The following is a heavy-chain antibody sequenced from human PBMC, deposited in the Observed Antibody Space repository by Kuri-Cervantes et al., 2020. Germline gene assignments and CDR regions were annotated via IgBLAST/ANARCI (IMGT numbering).Heavy chain of an antibody. J-gene: IGHJ4*02. CDR1: GFTFDDYA. V-gene: IGHV3-9*01. Sequence: SLKISCAASGFTFDDYAMHWVRQAPGKGLEWVSGISWNSGSIGYADSVKGRFTISRDNAKNSLYLQMNSLRAEDTAVYYCAKEKWTTVTPYFDYWGQGTLVTVSS. D-gene: IGHD4-17*01. CDR3: AKEKWTTVTPYFDY. CDR2: ISWNSGSI.